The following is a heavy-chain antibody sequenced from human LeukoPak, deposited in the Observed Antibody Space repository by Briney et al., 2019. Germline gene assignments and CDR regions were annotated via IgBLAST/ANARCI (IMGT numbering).Heavy chain of an antibody. CDR3: ARDMGWLALDY. Sequence: GGSLRLSCAASGFTVSSSWMAWVRQAPGKGLEWVANIKEDGTEEYYADSLKGRLTISRDNAKNSLNLQMNSLRVEDTAVYYCARDMGWLALDYWGQGILVTVSS. V-gene: IGHV3-7*01. CDR1: GFTVSSSW. J-gene: IGHJ4*02. CDR2: IKEDGTEE. D-gene: IGHD6-19*01.